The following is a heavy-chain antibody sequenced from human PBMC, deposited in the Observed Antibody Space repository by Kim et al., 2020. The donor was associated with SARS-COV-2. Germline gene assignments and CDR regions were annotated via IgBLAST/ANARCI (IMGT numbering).Heavy chain of an antibody. D-gene: IGHD2-15*01. V-gene: IGHV1-2*06. CDR3: ARRRAAPEHRDFSMYV. Sequence: ASVKVSCKASGYSFTGYYMHWVRQATGQGLEWMGRINPNRGNTDYAQKFQGRVTLTWDTSISTAYMELSSLRSDDTAVYYCARRRAAPEHRDFSMYVW. J-gene: IGHJ6*03. CDR2: INPNRGNT. CDR1: GYSFTGYY.